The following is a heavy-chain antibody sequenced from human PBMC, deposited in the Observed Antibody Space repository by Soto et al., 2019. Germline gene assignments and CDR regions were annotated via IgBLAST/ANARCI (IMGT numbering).Heavy chain of an antibody. D-gene: IGHD4-17*01. V-gene: IGHV4-30-2*01. CDR1: GGSISSGGYS. Sequence: QLQLRESGSGLVKPSQTLSLTCAVSGGSISSGGYSWSWIRQPPGKGLEWIGYIYHSGSTYYNPSLKSRVTISVDRSKTQFSLKLSSVTAADTAVYYCARTPTPWGQGTLVTVSS. J-gene: IGHJ5*02. CDR2: IYHSGST. CDR3: ARTPTP.